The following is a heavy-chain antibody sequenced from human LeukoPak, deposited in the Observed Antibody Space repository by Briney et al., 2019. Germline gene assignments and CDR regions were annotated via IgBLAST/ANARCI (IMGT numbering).Heavy chain of an antibody. D-gene: IGHD5-18*01. CDR3: AKEGDTALVTGYFDL. V-gene: IGHV1-69*13. CDR2: IIPIFGTA. Sequence: SVKVSCKASGGTFGSYVISWVRQAPGQGLEWMGGIIPIFGTAHYAQKFQGRLTITADESTSTVYMEMSSLGSEDTAMYYCAKEGDTALVTGYFDLWGRGTLVTVSS. CDR1: GGTFGSYV. J-gene: IGHJ2*01.